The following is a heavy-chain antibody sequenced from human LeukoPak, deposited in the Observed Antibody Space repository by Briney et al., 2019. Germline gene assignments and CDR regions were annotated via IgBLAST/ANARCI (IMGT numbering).Heavy chain of an antibody. CDR2: ISSNGGNT. D-gene: IGHD3-10*01. V-gene: IGHV3-64*05. Sequence: GGSLRLSCSASGFTFSSYAMHWVRQAPGKGLEYVSVISSNGGNTYYADSVKGRFTISRDNSKNTLYFQMSSLRAEDTAVYYCVKGSTMVRGPFDYWGQGTLVTVSS. CDR3: VKGSTMVRGPFDY. J-gene: IGHJ4*02. CDR1: GFTFSSYA.